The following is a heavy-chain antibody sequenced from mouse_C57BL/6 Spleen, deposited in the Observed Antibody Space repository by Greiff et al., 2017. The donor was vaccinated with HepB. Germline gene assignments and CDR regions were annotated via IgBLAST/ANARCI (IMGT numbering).Heavy chain of an antibody. Sequence: VQLQQSGAELMKPGASVKLSCKATGYTFTGYWIEWVKQRPGHGLEWIGEILPGSGSTNYNEKFKGKATFTADTSTNTAYLQLSSLTTEDAAIYYCASLTGTSYWYFDVWGTGTTVTVSS. CDR1: GYTFTGYW. D-gene: IGHD4-1*01. V-gene: IGHV1-9*01. CDR2: ILPGSGST. J-gene: IGHJ1*03. CDR3: ASLTGTSYWYFDV.